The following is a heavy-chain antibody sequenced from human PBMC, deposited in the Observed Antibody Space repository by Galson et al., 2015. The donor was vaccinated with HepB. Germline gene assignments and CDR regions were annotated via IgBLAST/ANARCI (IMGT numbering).Heavy chain of an antibody. D-gene: IGHD3-22*01. CDR3: AKSPYYDSSGPGEFDY. CDR1: GFTFSSYA. V-gene: IGHV3-23*01. CDR2: ISGSDGRT. J-gene: IGHJ4*02. Sequence: SLRLSCAASGFTFSSYAMHWVRQAPGKGLEWVSGISGSDGRTFYADSVKGRFTISRDNSKNTLFLRMNSLRVGDAAIYYCAKSPYYDSSGPGEFDYWGRGALVTVSS.